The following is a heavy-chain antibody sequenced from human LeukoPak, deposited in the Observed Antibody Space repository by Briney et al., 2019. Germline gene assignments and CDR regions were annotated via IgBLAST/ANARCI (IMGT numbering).Heavy chain of an antibody. D-gene: IGHD4-23*01. V-gene: IGHV3-30-3*01. CDR1: GFTFSSYA. Sequence: GGSLRLSCAASGFTFSSYAMHWVRQAPGKGLGWVAVISYDGSNKYYADSVKGRFTISRDNSKNTLYLQMNSLRAEDTAVYYCARVRAPLRWTTHFDYWGQGTLVTVSS. J-gene: IGHJ4*02. CDR2: ISYDGSNK. CDR3: ARVRAPLRWTTHFDY.